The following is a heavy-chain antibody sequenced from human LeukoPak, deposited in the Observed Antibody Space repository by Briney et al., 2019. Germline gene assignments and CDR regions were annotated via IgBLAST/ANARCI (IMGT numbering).Heavy chain of an antibody. J-gene: IGHJ3*02. Sequence: ASVKVSCKASGYTFTSYAMHWVRQAPGQRLGWMGWINAGNGNTKYSQKFQGRVTITRDTSASTAYMELSSLRSEDTAVYYCARELVTMIVVDNDAFDIWGQGTMVTVSS. CDR3: ARELVTMIVVDNDAFDI. D-gene: IGHD3-22*01. V-gene: IGHV1-3*01. CDR2: INAGNGNT. CDR1: GYTFTSYA.